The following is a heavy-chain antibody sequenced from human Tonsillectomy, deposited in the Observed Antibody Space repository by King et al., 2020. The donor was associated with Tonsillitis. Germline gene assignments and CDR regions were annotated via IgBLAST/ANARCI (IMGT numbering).Heavy chain of an antibody. D-gene: IGHD6-19*01. CDR2: ILYDGRNK. CDR3: ARDHNSGIFDH. CDR1: GFSFRDYT. V-gene: IGHV3-30*03. J-gene: IGHJ4*02. Sequence: VQLVESGGGVVQPGTSLRISCEASGFSFRDYTMHWVRQAPGKGLEWVSLILYDGRNKFGDSVKGRFTISRDNSKNTLYLQMNSLRPEDTAVYYCARDHNSGIFDHWGQGTLVTVSS.